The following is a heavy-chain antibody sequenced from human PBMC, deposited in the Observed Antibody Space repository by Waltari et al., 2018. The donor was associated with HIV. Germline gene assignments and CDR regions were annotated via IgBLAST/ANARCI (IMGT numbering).Heavy chain of an antibody. Sequence: QVQLVGSVGGVVEPGRSLRLSFAGSGCPFKNFAMNWVREAPGKCLEWVGNIYYDGSKKFYVDSVMGRFTISRDNSKQILYLQMNSLRVEDTALYYCARDYNYAPDYWGQGTLVVVSS. D-gene: IGHD5-18*01. V-gene: IGHV3-33*08. J-gene: IGHJ4*02. CDR2: IYYDGSKK. CDR1: GCPFKNFA. CDR3: ARDYNYAPDY.